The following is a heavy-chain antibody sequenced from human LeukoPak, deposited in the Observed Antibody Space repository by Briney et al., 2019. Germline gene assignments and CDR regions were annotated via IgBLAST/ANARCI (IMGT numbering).Heavy chain of an antibody. Sequence: PGGSLRLSCAASGFTFSSYWMSWVRQAPGKGLEWVSVIYSGGSTYYADSVKGRFTISRDNSKNTLYLQMNSLRAEDTAVYYCAREDYGSGSYYRVGGFDPWGQGTRVTVSS. J-gene: IGHJ5*02. CDR1: GFTFSSYW. CDR3: AREDYGSGSYYRVGGFDP. D-gene: IGHD3-10*01. V-gene: IGHV3-53*01. CDR2: IYSGGST.